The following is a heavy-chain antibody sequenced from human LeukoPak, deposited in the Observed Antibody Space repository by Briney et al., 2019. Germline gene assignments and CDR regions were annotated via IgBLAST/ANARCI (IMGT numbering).Heavy chain of an antibody. D-gene: IGHD5-24*01. CDR3: AKEREMATRYYFDD. CDR2: ISYDGSNE. V-gene: IGHV3-30*18. Sequence: GRSLRPSCAASGFTPGSYGMQWVRQAPGKGLEWVASISYDGSNEYYGDSVKGRFSVSRDNSKNTLYLHMNSLRAEDTAVYYCAKEREMATRYYFDDWGQGTLVTVS. J-gene: IGHJ4*02. CDR1: GFTPGSYG.